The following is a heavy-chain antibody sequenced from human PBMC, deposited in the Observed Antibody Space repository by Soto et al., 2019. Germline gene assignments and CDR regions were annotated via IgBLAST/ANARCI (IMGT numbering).Heavy chain of an antibody. J-gene: IGHJ6*02. CDR3: ARRRYRGYDCYYKHYYGMDV. V-gene: IGHV1-69*08. Sequence: QVQLVQSGAEVKKPGSSVKVSCRASGDTFSSYVVDRLRQAPGRGLEWMGRIIPVLTTTDYAQNFRGRILMAADKSTNTVYMELSSLRSEDTAVYHCARRRYRGYDCYYKHYYGMDVWGRGTTVTVAS. D-gene: IGHD2-21*01. CDR1: GDTFSSYV. CDR2: IIPVLTTT.